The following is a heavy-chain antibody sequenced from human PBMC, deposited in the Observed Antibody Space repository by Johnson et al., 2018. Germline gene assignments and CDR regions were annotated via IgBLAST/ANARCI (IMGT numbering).Heavy chain of an antibody. Sequence: QVQLVESGGGVVQPGGSLRLSCEASGFRFSSYGMHWVRQAPGKGLEWVAVIWYDGMKKYYVESVKGRFIISRDTSKNTLFLQMDSLRAEDTAFYFCVGYCSGGSCYSRDYHYYDMDLWGQGTAVIVSS. D-gene: IGHD2-15*01. CDR1: GFRFSSYG. J-gene: IGHJ6*02. CDR3: VGYCSGGSCYSRDYHYYDMDL. CDR2: IWYDGMKK. V-gene: IGHV3-33*01.